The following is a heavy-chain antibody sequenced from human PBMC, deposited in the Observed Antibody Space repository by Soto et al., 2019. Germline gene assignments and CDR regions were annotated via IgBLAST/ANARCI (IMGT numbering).Heavy chain of an antibody. CDR3: ARDFVY. J-gene: IGHJ4*02. CDR2: INHSGST. Sequence: SETLSLTCAVYGGSFSGYYWSWIRQPPGKGLEWTGEINHSGSTNYNPSLKSRVTISVDTSKNQFSLKLSSVTAADTAVYYCARDFVYWGQGTLVTVSS. CDR1: GGSFSGYY. V-gene: IGHV4-34*01.